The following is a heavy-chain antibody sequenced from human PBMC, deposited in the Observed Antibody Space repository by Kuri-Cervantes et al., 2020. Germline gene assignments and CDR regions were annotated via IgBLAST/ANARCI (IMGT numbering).Heavy chain of an antibody. J-gene: IGHJ6*02. CDR3: ATGCSNGMDV. D-gene: IGHD4/OR15-4a*01. Sequence: GGSLRLSCAASGFIFSNDWMSWVRQAPGKGLEWVGRIKNKIDGGTTDYAAPVKGRFTISRDDSRSTLYLQMNSLRAEDTAVYYCATGCSNGMDVWGQGTTVTVSS. CDR1: GFIFSNDW. V-gene: IGHV3-15*01. CDR2: IKNKIDGGTT.